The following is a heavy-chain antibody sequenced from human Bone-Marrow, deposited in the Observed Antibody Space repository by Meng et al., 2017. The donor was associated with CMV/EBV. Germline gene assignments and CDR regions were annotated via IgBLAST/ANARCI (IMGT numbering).Heavy chain of an antibody. V-gene: IGHV3-30*02. J-gene: IGHJ4*02. CDR3: AKEAVAGMSLDY. D-gene: IGHD6-19*01. CDR1: GFTFSSYG. CDR2: IRYDGSNK. Sequence: GESLKISCAASGFTFSSYGMHWVRQAPGKGLEWVAFIRYDGSNKYYADSVKGRFTISRDNSKNTLYLQMNSLRAEDTAVYYCAKEAVAGMSLDYWGQGTRVTGSS.